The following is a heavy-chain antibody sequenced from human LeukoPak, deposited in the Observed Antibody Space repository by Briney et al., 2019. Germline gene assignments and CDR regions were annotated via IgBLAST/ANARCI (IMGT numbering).Heavy chain of an antibody. J-gene: IGHJ6*02. V-gene: IGHV1-2*02. CDR1: GYTFTSYG. CDR2: INPNSGGT. CDR3: ARDDCSSTSCSYGMDV. Sequence: EASVKVSCKASGYTFTSYGISWVRQAPGQGLEWMGWINPNSGGTNYAQKFQGRVTMTRDTSISTAYMELSRLRSDDTAVYYCARDDCSSTSCSYGMDVWGQGTTVTVSS. D-gene: IGHD2-2*01.